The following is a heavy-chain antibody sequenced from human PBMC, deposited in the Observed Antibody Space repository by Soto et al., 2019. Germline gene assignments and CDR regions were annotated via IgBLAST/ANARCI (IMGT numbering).Heavy chain of an antibody. D-gene: IGHD3-22*01. CDR2: IYPGDSDT. CDR3: ARRYDISGYYYD. V-gene: IGHV5-51*01. Sequence: GESLKISCKASGYTFTRYWVGWVRQMPGKGLEWIGIIYPGDSDTTYSPPFQGQVTILADKSISTAYLQWSSLKASDTAMYYCARRYDISGYYYDWGQGTLVTVSS. J-gene: IGHJ4*02. CDR1: GYTFTRYW.